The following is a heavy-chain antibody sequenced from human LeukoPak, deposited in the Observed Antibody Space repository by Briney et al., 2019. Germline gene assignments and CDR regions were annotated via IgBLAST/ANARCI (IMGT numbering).Heavy chain of an antibody. CDR2: IYYSGST. V-gene: IGHV4-59*08. D-gene: IGHD3-3*01. CDR3: AMLYYDFWSGLTGYFDY. Sequence: PSETLSLTCTVSGGSISSYYWSWIRQPPGKGLEWIGYIYYSGSTDYNPSLKSRVTISVDTSKNQFSLKLSSVTAADTAVYYCAMLYYDFWSGLTGYFDYWGQGTLVTVSS. J-gene: IGHJ4*02. CDR1: GGSISSYY.